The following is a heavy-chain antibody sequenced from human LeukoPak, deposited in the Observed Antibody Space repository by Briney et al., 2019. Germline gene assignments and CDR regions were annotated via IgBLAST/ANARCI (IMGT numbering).Heavy chain of an antibody. J-gene: IGHJ5*01. CDR3: VKASSDYYYDS. D-gene: IGHD3-22*01. Sequence: GGSLRLSCSASGFTFSTYAMHWVRQAPGNGLQYVSASSSKGDSTFYADSVKGRFTISRDNSKNTLYLQMSSLGTEDTAVYYCVKASSDYYYDSWGQGTLVTVSS. V-gene: IGHV3-64D*06. CDR1: GFTFSTYA. CDR2: SSSKGDST.